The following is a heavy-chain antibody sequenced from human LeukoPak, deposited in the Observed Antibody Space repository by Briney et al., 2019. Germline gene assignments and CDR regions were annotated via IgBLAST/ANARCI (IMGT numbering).Heavy chain of an antibody. V-gene: IGHV4-31*03. CDR1: GGSISSGGYY. Sequence: PSETLSLTCTVSGGSISSGGYYWSWIRQHPGKGLEWIGYIYYSGSTFYNPSLKSRVTISVDTSKNQFSLKLSSVTAADTAVYYCAREKRITMIREYYYGMDVWGQGTTVTVSS. J-gene: IGHJ6*02. D-gene: IGHD3-10*01. CDR3: AREKRITMIREYYYGMDV. CDR2: IYYSGST.